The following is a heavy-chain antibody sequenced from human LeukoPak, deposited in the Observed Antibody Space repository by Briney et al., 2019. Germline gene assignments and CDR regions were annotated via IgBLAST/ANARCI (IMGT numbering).Heavy chain of an antibody. CDR3: ARAGSSWYVGWFDP. V-gene: IGHV1-69*05. Sequence: SVNVSCTASGGTFSSYAISWVRQAPGQGLEWMGGIIPIFGTANYAQKFQGRVTITTDESTSTAYMELSSLRSEDTAVYYCARAGSSWYVGWFDPWGQGTLVTVSS. CDR1: GGTFSSYA. D-gene: IGHD6-13*01. CDR2: IIPIFGTA. J-gene: IGHJ5*02.